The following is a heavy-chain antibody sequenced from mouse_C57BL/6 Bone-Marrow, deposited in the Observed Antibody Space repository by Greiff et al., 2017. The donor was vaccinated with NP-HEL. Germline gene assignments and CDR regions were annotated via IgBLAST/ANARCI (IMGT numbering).Heavy chain of an antibody. J-gene: IGHJ4*01. Sequence: EVQLVESGGGLVKPGGSLKLSCAASGFTFSSYAMSWVRQTPEKRLEWVATISDGGSYTYYPDNVKGRFTISRDNAKNNLYLQMSHLKSEDTAMYYCARVAVDAMDYWGQGTSVTVSS. CDR1: GFTFSSYA. V-gene: IGHV5-4*01. D-gene: IGHD1-1*01. CDR3: ARVAVDAMDY. CDR2: ISDGGSYT.